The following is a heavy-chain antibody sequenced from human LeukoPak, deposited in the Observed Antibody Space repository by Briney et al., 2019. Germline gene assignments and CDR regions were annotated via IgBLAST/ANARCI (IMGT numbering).Heavy chain of an antibody. CDR2: IYHSGST. V-gene: IGHV4-4*02. Sequence: SETLSLTCTVSGASISSSNWWSWVRQPPGKGLEWIGEIYHSGSTNYNPSLKSRVTISVDKSKNQFSLKLSSVTAADTAIYYCARGEFDGGVYFDYWGQGTLVTVSS. D-gene: IGHD3-16*01. CDR3: ARGEFDGGVYFDY. CDR1: GASISSSNW. J-gene: IGHJ4*02.